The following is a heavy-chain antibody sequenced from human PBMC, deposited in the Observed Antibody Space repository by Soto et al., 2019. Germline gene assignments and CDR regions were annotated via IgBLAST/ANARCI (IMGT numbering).Heavy chain of an antibody. CDR1: GGSISGYS. D-gene: IGHD3-10*01. V-gene: IGHV4-30-2*01. CDR2: IYHSGST. CDR3: ASNSGSSFDY. Sequence: SETLSLTCTVSGGSISGYSWSWIRQPPGKGLEWIGYIYHSGSTYYNPSLKSRVTISVDRSKNQFSLKLSSVTAADTAVYYCASNSGSSFDYWGQGTLVTVSS. J-gene: IGHJ4*02.